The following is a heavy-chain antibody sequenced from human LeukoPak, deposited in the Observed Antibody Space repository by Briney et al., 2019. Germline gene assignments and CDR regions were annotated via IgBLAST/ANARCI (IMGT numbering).Heavy chain of an antibody. Sequence: GGSLRLSCAASGFTFSSYSMSWVRQAPGKGLEWVSAISGSGGSTYYADSVKGRFTISRDNSKNTLYLQMNSLRAEDTAVYYCANPGGVRGVGDYWGQGTLVTVSS. CDR3: ANPGGVRGVGDY. CDR1: GFTFSSYS. CDR2: ISGSGGST. J-gene: IGHJ4*02. D-gene: IGHD3-10*01. V-gene: IGHV3-23*01.